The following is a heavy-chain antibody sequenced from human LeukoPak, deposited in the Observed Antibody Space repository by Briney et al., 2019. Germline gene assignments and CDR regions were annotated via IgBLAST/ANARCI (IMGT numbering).Heavy chain of an antibody. D-gene: IGHD3-10*01. V-gene: IGHV1-18*01. J-gene: IGHJ4*02. CDR1: GYTFTSYG. Sequence: GASVKVSCKASGYTFTSYGTTWVRQAPGQGLEWMGRVSPYNGNTYYSQRFQDRVTITKDTSTGTAYMDLRNLRTDDTAMYYCARNGRVRRVVKDLFEYWGQGTLAAVSS. CDR2: VSPYNGNT. CDR3: ARNGRVRRVVKDLFEY.